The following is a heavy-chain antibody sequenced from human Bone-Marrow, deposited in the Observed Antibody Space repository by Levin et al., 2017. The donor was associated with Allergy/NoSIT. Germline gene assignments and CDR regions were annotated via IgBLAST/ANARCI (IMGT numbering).Heavy chain of an antibody. CDR2: IIPIFGTA. V-gene: IGHV1-69*13. CDR1: GGTFSSYA. CDR3: ARHYDFWSGYANWFDP. J-gene: IGHJ5*02. D-gene: IGHD3-3*01. Sequence: ASVKVSCKASGGTFSSYAISWVRQAPGQGLEWMGGIIPIFGTANYAQKFQGRVTITADESTSTAYMELSSLRSEDTAVYYCARHYDFWSGYANWFDPWGQGTLVTVSS.